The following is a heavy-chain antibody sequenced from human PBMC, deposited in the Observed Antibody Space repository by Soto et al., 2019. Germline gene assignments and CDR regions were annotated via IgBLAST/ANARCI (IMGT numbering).Heavy chain of an antibody. D-gene: IGHD2-2*01. V-gene: IGHV3-30*09. Sequence: QVQMVESGGGLVQPGRSLRLTCTASGFNFNRFAIHWVRQAPGKGLEWVAVISYDGNNEYVAVPLRDRFAISRDNSQNTVFLQIDDVRVEDTARYYCARDPSTPDWRGPGDHWGQGSLVIVSS. CDR1: GFNFNRFA. J-gene: IGHJ4*02. CDR2: ISYDGNNE. CDR3: ARDPSTPDWRGPGDH.